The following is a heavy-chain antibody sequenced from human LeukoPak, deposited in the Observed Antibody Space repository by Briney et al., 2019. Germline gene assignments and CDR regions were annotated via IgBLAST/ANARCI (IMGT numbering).Heavy chain of an antibody. D-gene: IGHD6-13*01. CDR3: ARVAIAAAASWDY. V-gene: IGHV4-4*02. J-gene: IGHJ4*02. Sequence: PSETLSLTCAVPGGSISSSNWWSGVRQPPGKGLEWNGVNYHSGSTNYNPSLKSRVTISVDKSKKQVSVKVSSGSAAHAAVFDCARVAIAAAASWDYWGQGTLVAVCS. CDR1: GGSISSSNW. CDR2: NYHSGST.